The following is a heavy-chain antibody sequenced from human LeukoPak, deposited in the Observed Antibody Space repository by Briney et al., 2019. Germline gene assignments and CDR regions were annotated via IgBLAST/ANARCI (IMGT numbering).Heavy chain of an antibody. CDR2: ISGSGGET. J-gene: IGHJ4*02. Sequence: PGGSLRLSCAASGFTFSSYVVSWVRQAPGKGLEWVSVISGSGGETNYADSVKGRFTISRDNSKNTLYLQMGSLRAEDMAVYYCARATPGYSYGYYSDYWGQGTLATVSS. D-gene: IGHD5-18*01. CDR1: GFTFSSYV. CDR3: ARATPGYSYGYYSDY. V-gene: IGHV3-23*01.